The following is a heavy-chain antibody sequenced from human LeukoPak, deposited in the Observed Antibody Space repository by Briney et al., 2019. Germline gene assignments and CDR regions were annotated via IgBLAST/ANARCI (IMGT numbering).Heavy chain of an antibody. Sequence: SETLSLTCAVYGGSFSGYYWSWLRQPPGKGLEWIGEINHSGSTNYNPSLKSRVTISVDTSKNHFSLKLSSVTAADTAVYYCARVRFQYGPYYFDYWGQGTLVTVSS. CDR1: GGSFSGYY. CDR3: ARVRFQYGPYYFDY. V-gene: IGHV4-34*01. J-gene: IGHJ4*02. D-gene: IGHD2-8*01. CDR2: INHSGST.